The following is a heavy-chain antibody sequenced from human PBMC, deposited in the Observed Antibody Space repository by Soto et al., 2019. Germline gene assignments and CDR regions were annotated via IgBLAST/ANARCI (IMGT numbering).Heavy chain of an antibody. Sequence: GGSLRLSCAASGFTVSSNYMSWVRQAPGKGLEWVSVIYSGGSTYYADSVKGRFSISRDNAKSTLYLHMNSLRAEDTAVYYCVRDMQLWRLDSWGQGTLVTVSS. D-gene: IGHD2-21*01. CDR2: IYSGGST. V-gene: IGHV3-66*01. J-gene: IGHJ4*02. CDR3: VRDMQLWRLDS. CDR1: GFTVSSNY.